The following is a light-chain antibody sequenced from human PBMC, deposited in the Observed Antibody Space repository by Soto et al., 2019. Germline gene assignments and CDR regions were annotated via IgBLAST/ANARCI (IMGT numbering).Light chain of an antibody. CDR1: SSDVGGYNY. CDR3: SSYTSSSTYV. CDR2: DVS. J-gene: IGLJ1*01. Sequence: QSALTQPVSVSGSPGQSITIFCTGTSSDVGGYNYVSWYQQHPGKAPKLMIYDVSNRPLGVSNRFSGSKSGNTASLTISGLQAEDEADYYCSSYTSSSTYVFGTGTKVTVL. V-gene: IGLV2-14*01.